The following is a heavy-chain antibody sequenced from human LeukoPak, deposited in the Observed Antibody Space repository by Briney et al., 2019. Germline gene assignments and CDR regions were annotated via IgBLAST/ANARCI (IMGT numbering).Heavy chain of an antibody. CDR3: ARYDARYGMDV. CDR2: ISYDGSNK. J-gene: IGHJ6*02. V-gene: IGHV3-30-3*01. D-gene: IGHD1-1*01. Sequence: GGSLRLSCAASGYTFSSYAMHWVRQAPGKGLEWVAVISYDGSNKYYADSVKGRFTISRDNSKNTLYLQMNSLRAEDTAVYYCARYDARYGMDVWGQGATVTVSS. CDR1: GYTFSSYA.